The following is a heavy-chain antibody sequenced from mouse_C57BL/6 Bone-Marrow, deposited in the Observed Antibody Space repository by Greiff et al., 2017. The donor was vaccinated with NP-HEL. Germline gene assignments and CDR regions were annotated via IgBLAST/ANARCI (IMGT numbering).Heavy chain of an antibody. Sequence: VKLMESGPGLVAPSQSLSITCTVSGFSLTSYAISWVRQPPGKGLEWLGVIWTGGGTNDNSALKSRLSISKDNSKSQVFLKMNRLQTDDTARYYCARTYYYGSSLYYFDYWGQGTTLTVSS. CDR1: GFSLTSYA. D-gene: IGHD1-1*01. CDR3: ARTYYYGSSLYYFDY. CDR2: IWTGGGT. J-gene: IGHJ2*01. V-gene: IGHV2-9-1*01.